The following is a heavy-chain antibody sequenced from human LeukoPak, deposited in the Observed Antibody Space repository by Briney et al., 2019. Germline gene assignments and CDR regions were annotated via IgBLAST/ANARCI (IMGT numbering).Heavy chain of an antibody. CDR1: GFTFSTYW. CDR3: ARDQGAAGDY. CDR2: INEDGSEK. V-gene: IGHV3-7*01. D-gene: IGHD6-13*01. J-gene: IGHJ4*02. Sequence: GGSLRLSCAASGFTFSTYWMTWVRQAPGKGLEWVANINEDGSEKFYVDSVKGRFTIYRDNAKKSAYLQMNSLIAEDTALYYCARDQGAAGDYWGQGTLVTVSS.